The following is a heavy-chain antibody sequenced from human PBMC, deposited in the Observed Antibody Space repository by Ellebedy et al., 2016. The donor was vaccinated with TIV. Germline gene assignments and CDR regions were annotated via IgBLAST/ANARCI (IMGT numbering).Heavy chain of an antibody. D-gene: IGHD2-2*01. Sequence: SETLSLTXAVSGGSISSGDYDWSWFRQPPGKGLEWIGYIYFSGSTYYTPSLRSRLALSVDTSKNQISLNLGSVTAADTAVYFCARDIVVPTAKGFDPWGQGTLVTVSS. J-gene: IGHJ5*02. V-gene: IGHV4-30-4*01. CDR3: ARDIVVPTAKGFDP. CDR2: IYFSGST. CDR1: GGSISSGDYD.